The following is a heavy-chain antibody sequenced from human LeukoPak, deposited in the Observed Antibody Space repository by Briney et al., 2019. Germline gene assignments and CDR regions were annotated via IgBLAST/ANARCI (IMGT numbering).Heavy chain of an antibody. D-gene: IGHD2-2*01. CDR1: GFTFSRYA. V-gene: IGHV3-64D*06. CDR2: ISNNGDST. J-gene: IGHJ5*02. Sequence: GSLRLSCSASGFTFSRYAMHWVRQAPGKGLEYCAVISNNGDSTKYADSVKGRFTISRDNSKNTLFLQMSSLRAEDTAVYYRVKDRHCRSTSGYVFDPWGQGTLVTVSS. CDR3: VKDRHCRSTSGYVFDP.